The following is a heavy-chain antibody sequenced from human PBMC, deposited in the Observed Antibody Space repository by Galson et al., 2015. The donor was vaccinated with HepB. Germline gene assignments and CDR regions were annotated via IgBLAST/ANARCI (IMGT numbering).Heavy chain of an antibody. CDR1: GFTFSSYS. J-gene: IGHJ4*02. Sequence: SLRLSCAASGFTFSSYSMNWVRQAPGKGLEWVSSISSSGGYIYYADSVKGRFTISRDNAKNSLYLQMNSLRAEDSALYYCASLDHALGGQGTLVTVSS. V-gene: IGHV3-21*01. CDR3: ASLDHAL. CDR2: ISSSGGYI. D-gene: IGHD1-1*01.